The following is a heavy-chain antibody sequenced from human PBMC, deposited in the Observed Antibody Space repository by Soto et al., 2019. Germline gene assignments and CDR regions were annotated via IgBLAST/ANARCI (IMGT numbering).Heavy chain of an antibody. V-gene: IGHV1-69*13. D-gene: IGHD2-15*01. J-gene: IGHJ6*02. CDR2: IIPIFGTA. Sequence: VKVSCKASGGTFSSYAINRVRQAPGQGLEWMGGIIPIFGTANYAQKFQGRVTITADESTSTAYMELSSLRSEDTAVYYCARDSKVVVAATGYYYYGMDVWGQGTTVTVSS. CDR1: GGTFSSYA. CDR3: ARDSKVVVAATGYYYYGMDV.